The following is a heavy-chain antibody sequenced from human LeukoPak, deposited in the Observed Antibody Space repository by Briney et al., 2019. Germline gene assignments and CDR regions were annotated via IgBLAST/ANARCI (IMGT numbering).Heavy chain of an antibody. CDR2: IGVGGGNT. J-gene: IGHJ4*02. CDR3: AKGGWELL. Sequence: GGSLRLSCAASGFTFDTYALSWFRQAPGKGLEWVSFIGVGGGNTNYADSVKGRFTISRHDSKNPLYLQMNSLRAEDTAVYYCAKGGWELLGGQGTLVTVSS. V-gene: IGHV3-23*01. D-gene: IGHD1-26*01. CDR1: GFTFDTYA.